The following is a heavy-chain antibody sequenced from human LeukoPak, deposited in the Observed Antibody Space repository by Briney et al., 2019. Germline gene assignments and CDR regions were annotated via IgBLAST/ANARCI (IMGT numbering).Heavy chain of an antibody. CDR3: ARYTQHYGFDI. V-gene: IGHV1-8*01. CDR1: GYTSTSPD. CDR2: MNPRDNT. Sequence: ASVKVSCKASGYTSTSPDINWVRQATGRGLEWLGWMNPRDNTGYAQKFQGRVTLTRDKSINTAYMELSSLRSEDTAVYYSARYTQHYGFDIWGQGTMVTVSA. J-gene: IGHJ3*02. D-gene: IGHD3-3*02.